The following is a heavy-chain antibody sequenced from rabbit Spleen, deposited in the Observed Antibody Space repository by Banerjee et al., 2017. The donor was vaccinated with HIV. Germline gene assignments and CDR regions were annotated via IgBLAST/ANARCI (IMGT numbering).Heavy chain of an antibody. CDR3: ARNYVNAFDP. J-gene: IGHJ2*01. V-gene: IGHV1S45*01. Sequence: QEQLVESGGGLVQPEGSLTLTCKASGFDFSSSYYMCWVRQAPGKGLEWIACIDTSNGDTDYANWPKGRFTISKTSSTTVTLQMTSLTAADTATYFCARNYVNAFDPWGPGTLVTVS. D-gene: IGHD1-1*01. CDR2: IDTSNGDT. CDR1: GFDFSSSYY.